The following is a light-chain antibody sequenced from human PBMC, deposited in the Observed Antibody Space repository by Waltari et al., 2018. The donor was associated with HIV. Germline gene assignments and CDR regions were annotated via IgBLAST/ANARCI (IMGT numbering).Light chain of an antibody. J-gene: IGKJ4*01. Sequence: EIFLTQSPPTLSVSPGETATLSCRASQSLSSYLAWYQQKPGQAPRLLIYGASTRATGTPVRFSGGGSGTEFSLTISSLWSEDYAVYYCQQFHNWPHTFGGGTKVEIK. CDR1: QSLSSY. CDR3: QQFHNWPHT. CDR2: GAS. V-gene: IGKV3-15*01.